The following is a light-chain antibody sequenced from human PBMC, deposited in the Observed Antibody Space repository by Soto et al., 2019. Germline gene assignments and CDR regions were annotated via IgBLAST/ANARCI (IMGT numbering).Light chain of an antibody. CDR3: QQFGSSPRT. J-gene: IGKJ1*01. CDR2: GIF. CDR1: QSVGSDY. Sequence: EIVLTQSPRTLSLSPGERATLSCRASQSVGSDYVAWYQHRPGQAPRLLFSGIFRRATGIPDRFSGSGSGTDFTLTINGLEPEDFAVYYGQQFGSSPRTFGQGTQV. V-gene: IGKV3-20*01.